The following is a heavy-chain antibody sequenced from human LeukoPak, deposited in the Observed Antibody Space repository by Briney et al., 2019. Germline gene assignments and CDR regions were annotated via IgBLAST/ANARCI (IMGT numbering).Heavy chain of an antibody. J-gene: IGHJ6*02. CDR3: AKDLAAAGPAPHYSYYYGMDV. V-gene: IGHV3-43*02. CDR2: ISGDGGST. D-gene: IGHD6-13*01. CDR1: GFTFDDYA. Sequence: GGSLRLSCAASGFTFDDYAMHWVRQAPGKGLEWVSLISGDGGSTYYADSVKGRFTISRDNSKNSLYLQMNSLRTEDTALYYCAKDLAAAGPAPHYSYYYGMDVWGQGTTVTVSS.